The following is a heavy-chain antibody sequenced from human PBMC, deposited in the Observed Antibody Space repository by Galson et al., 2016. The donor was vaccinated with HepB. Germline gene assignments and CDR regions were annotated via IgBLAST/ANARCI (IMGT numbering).Heavy chain of an antibody. J-gene: IGHJ4*02. V-gene: IGHV3-23*01. Sequence: SLRLSCAASGFVFSNFGLSWVRQAPVKGLEWVASISTRHTTYYSDSVQGRFTISRDNSNNTLYPQMNGLRAEDTAVYYCAKERLVRRIFDHWGQGTLLTVSS. D-gene: IGHD1-1*01. CDR2: ISTRHTT. CDR1: GFVFSNFG. CDR3: AKERLVRRIFDH.